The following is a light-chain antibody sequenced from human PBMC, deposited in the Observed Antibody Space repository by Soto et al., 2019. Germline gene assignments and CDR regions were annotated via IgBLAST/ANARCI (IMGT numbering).Light chain of an antibody. CDR1: QGFSNA. CDR3: QKYDTAPLT. CDR2: AAS. Sequence: DFQLTQSPSSLSASVGDRVTITCRASQGFSNALAWFQQKPGKVPKLLIYAASTLQSGVPSRFSGSGSGTDFTLTISSLRPEDVATYYCQKYDTAPLTFGGGTKAEIK. V-gene: IGKV1-27*01. J-gene: IGKJ4*01.